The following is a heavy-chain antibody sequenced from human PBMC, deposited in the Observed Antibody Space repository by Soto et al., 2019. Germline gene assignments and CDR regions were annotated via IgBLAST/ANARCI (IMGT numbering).Heavy chain of an antibody. CDR1: GGTISNLGDY. CDR3: ARAEIAAAAAFDI. D-gene: IGHD6-13*01. V-gene: IGHV4-31*03. Sequence: CTVAGGTISNLGDYWSWIRQHPGKGLEWIGYIYYSGSTYYNPSLKSRVTISVDTSKNQFSLKLSSVTAADTAVYYCARAEIAAAAAFDIWGQGTMVTVSS. J-gene: IGHJ3*02. CDR2: IYYSGST.